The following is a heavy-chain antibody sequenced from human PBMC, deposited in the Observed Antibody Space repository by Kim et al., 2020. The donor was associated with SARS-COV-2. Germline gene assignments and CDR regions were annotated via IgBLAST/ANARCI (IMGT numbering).Heavy chain of an antibody. V-gene: IGHV4-39*01. CDR1: GGSISSSSYY. Sequence: SETLSLTCTVSGGSISSSSYYWGWIRQPPGKGLEWIGSIYYSGSTYYNPSLKSRVTISVDTSKNQFSLKLSSVTAADTAVYYCARHGIAVAGTEPNFDYWGQGTLVTVSS. D-gene: IGHD6-19*01. CDR2: IYYSGST. J-gene: IGHJ4*02. CDR3: ARHGIAVAGTEPNFDY.